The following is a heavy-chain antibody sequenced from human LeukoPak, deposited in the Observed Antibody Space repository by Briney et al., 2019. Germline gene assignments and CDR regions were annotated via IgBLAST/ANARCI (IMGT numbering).Heavy chain of an antibody. CDR1: GFTFSSYA. CDR2: ISGSGGST. J-gene: IGHJ4*02. CDR3: AKGSMCGGDCYYFDN. Sequence: GGSLRLSCAASGFTFSSYAMSWVRQAPGKGLEWVSAISGSGGSTYYADSVKGRFTISRDNSKNTLYLQMNSLRAEDTAVYYCAKGSMCGGDCYYFDNWGQGTLVTVSS. V-gene: IGHV3-23*01. D-gene: IGHD2-21*02.